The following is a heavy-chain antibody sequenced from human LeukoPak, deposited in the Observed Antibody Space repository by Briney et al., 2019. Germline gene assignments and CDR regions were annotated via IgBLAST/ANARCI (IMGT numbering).Heavy chain of an antibody. CDR3: ARALWFGELLEYYFDY. J-gene: IGHJ4*02. CDR2: IYSGGST. Sequence: GGSLRLSCAASGFTVSSDYMSWVRQAPGKGLEWVSVIYSGGSTYYADSVKGRFTISRDNSKNTLYLQMNSLRAEDTAVYYCARALWFGELLEYYFDYWGQGTLVTVSS. CDR1: GFTVSSDY. V-gene: IGHV3-66*01. D-gene: IGHD3-10*01.